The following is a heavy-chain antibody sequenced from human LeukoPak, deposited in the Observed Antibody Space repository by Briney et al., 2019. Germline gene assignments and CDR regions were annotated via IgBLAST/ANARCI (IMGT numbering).Heavy chain of an antibody. D-gene: IGHD2-21*01. CDR2: IYPDDSCT. CDR1: GYRFTKSW. V-gene: IGHV5-51*01. Sequence: GESLKISCKGSGYRFTKSWIGWVRQMPGKGLEWLGIIYPDDSCTRYSPSFQGQVTISVYKSINTAYLQWTSLKASDSAMYYCARPYCGGDCPLGYWGQGTPVTVSS. CDR3: ARPYCGGDCPLGY. J-gene: IGHJ4*02.